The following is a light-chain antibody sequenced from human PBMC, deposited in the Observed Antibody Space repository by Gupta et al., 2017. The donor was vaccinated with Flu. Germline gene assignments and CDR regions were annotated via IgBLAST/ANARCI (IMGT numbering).Light chain of an antibody. CDR3: YSDAGNSTWE. Sequence: QSALTQPASVSGSPGHPITISCPGTSSAVGRSNLVSWYPQLPGQAPNLLVYEGIRRPAGVASRFSGSKSGNTASLTISGLEAEDEADYYYYSDAGNSTWEFGGGTKLTVL. J-gene: IGLJ3*02. CDR2: EGI. CDR1: SSAVGRSNL. V-gene: IGLV2-23*01.